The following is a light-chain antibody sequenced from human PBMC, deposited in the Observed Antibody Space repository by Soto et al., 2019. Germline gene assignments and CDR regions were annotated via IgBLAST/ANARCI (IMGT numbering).Light chain of an antibody. Sequence: DIQMTQSPSTLSGSVGDRVTITCRASQTISSWLAWYQQKPGKAPKLLIYKASTLKSGVPSRFSGSRSGTEFTLTISSLQPEDIATYYCQKFNNYPLTFGPGTKVAIK. J-gene: IGKJ3*01. CDR1: QTISSW. CDR2: KAS. V-gene: IGKV1-5*03. CDR3: QKFNNYPLT.